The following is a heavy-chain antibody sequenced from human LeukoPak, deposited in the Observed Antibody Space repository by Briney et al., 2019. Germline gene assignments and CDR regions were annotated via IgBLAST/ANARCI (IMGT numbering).Heavy chain of an antibody. V-gene: IGHV1-2*02. CDR3: ARSGISTIPNFDY. CDR1: GYIFTGYY. D-gene: IGHD3-3*01. J-gene: IGHJ4*02. CDR2: INPNSGAT. Sequence: ASVKVFCKASGYIFTGYYIHWVRQAPGQGLEWMGWINPNSGATNNAQKFQGRVTVSRDTSISTAYMEVSKLRSDDTAVYYCARSGISTIPNFDYWGQGTLVTVSS.